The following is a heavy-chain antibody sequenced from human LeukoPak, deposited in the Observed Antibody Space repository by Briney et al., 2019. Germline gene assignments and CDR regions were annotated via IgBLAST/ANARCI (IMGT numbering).Heavy chain of an antibody. D-gene: IGHD3-16*02. J-gene: IGHJ4*02. CDR1: GFTFSSYG. CDR2: IWYDGSNK. Sequence: PGRSLRLSCAASGFTFSSYGMHWVRQAPGKGLEWVAVIWYDGSNKYYADSVKGRFTISRDNSKNTLYLQMNSLRAEDTAVYYCAVNTYYDYVWGSYQDYWGQGTLVTVSS. CDR3: AVNTYYDYVWGSYQDY. V-gene: IGHV3-33*01.